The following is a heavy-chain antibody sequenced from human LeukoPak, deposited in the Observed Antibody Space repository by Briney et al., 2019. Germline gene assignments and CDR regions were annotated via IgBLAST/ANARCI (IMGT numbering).Heavy chain of an antibody. V-gene: IGHV3-30-3*01. CDR3: ARDREVVLSTTFDY. D-gene: IGHD1-26*01. J-gene: IGHJ4*02. Sequence: GGSLRLSCAASGFTFSSYAMHWVRQAPGKGLEWVAVISYDGSKKYYADFVKGRFTISRDNSKNTLYLQMNSLRAEDTAVYYCARDREVVLSTTFDYWGQGTLVTVSS. CDR2: ISYDGSKK. CDR1: GFTFSSYA.